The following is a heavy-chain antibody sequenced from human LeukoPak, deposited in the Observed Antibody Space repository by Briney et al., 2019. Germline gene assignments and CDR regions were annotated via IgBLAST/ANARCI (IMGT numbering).Heavy chain of an antibody. V-gene: IGHV1-2*02. CDR1: GYTFTGYY. J-gene: IGHJ6*03. D-gene: IGHD4-23*01. Sequence: ASVKVSCKASGYTFTGYYMHWVRQAPGQGLEWMGWINPNSGGTNYAQKFQGRVTMTRDTSISTAYMELSRLRSDDTAVYYCARFYGGNSAYYYYMDVWGKGTTVTVSS. CDR3: ARFYGGNSAYYYYMDV. CDR2: INPNSGGT.